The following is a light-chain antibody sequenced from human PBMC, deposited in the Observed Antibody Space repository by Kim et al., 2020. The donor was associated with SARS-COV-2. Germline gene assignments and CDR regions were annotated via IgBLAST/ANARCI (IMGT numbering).Light chain of an antibody. V-gene: IGKV3-20*01. CDR2: GAS. CDR3: QQYDSSVWT. CDR1: QSVNGRF. J-gene: IGKJ1*01. Sequence: SPGEGATLSCRASQSVNGRFLAWYQQKPGQAPRLLIYGASTRATGIPDRFSGSRSGTDFTLTISRLEPEDFAMYYCQQYDSSVWTFGQGTKVDIK.